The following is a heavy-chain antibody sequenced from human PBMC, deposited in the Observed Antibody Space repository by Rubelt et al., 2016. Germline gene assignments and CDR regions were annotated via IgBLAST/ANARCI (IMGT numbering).Heavy chain of an antibody. CDR2: IYFSGST. D-gene: IGHD6-19*01. Sequence: QVQLQESGPGLVKPSETLSLTCTVSGGSISSSSYYWGWIRQPPGKGLEWIGSIYFSGSTSYNPSLQSRVTISGDTSKNQFSLKLSSVTAADTAVYYCARDQEIYSSGWSWFDPWGQGTLVTVSS. CDR1: GGSISSSSYY. V-gene: IGHV4-39*07. J-gene: IGHJ5*02. CDR3: ARDQEIYSSGWSWFDP.